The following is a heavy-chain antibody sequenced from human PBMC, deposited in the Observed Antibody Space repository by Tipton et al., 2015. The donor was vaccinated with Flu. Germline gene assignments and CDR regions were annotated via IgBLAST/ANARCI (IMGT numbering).Heavy chain of an antibody. J-gene: IGHJ3*02. CDR1: GVSISSGGYS. D-gene: IGHD2-15*01. Sequence: GLVKPSQTLSLTCAVSGVSISSGGYSWSWIRQPPGKGLEWIGYIYHTGRTYYNPSLKSRVTISVDRSKNQVSLMLSSVTAADTAVYYCARGRYCSSGTCDAFDIWGHGTMVTVSS. CDR3: ARGRYCSSGTCDAFDI. V-gene: IGHV4-30-2*01. CDR2: IYHTGRT.